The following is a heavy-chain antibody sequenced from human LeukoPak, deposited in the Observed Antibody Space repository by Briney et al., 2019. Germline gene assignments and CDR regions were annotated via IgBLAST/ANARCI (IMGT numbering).Heavy chain of an antibody. V-gene: IGHV4-59*08. CDR2: IYYSGST. D-gene: IGHD6-13*01. CDR1: GGSISSYY. CDR3: ARHSHSDSSWFYFDY. J-gene: IGHJ4*02. Sequence: SEILSLTCTVSGGSISSYYWSWIRQPPGKGLEWIGYIYYSGSTNYNPSLKSRVTISVDTSKNQFSLKLSSVTAADMAVYYCARHSHSDSSWFYFDYWGQGTLVTVSS.